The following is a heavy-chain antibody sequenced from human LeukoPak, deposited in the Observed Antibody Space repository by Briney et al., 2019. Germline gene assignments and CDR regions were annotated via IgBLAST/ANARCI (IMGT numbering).Heavy chain of an antibody. CDR3: TXSXXXXXEXDQ. CDR1: GFTFSHYA. CDR2: IGGGGDGA. D-gene: IGHD1-26*01. V-gene: IGHV3-23*01. Sequence: PGGSLRLSCAASGFTFSHYAMRWVRQAPGKGLEWLSEIGGGGDGAYHADSVKGRFTISRDNSKNTLYLQMNSLRAEDTAVYYCTXSXXXXXEXDQWGQGXLVTVSS. J-gene: IGHJ1*01.